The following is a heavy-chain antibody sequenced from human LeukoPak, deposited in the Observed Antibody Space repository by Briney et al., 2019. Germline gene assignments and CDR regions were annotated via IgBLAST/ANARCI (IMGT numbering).Heavy chain of an antibody. CDR2: IIPIFGTA. CDR3: ARGLSDILTGYQDAFDI. V-gene: IGHV1-69*06. Sequence: ASVKVSCKASGGTFSSYAISWVRQAPGQGLEWMGGIIPIFGTANYAQKFQGRVTITADKSTSTAYMELSSLRSEDTAVYYCARGLSDILTGYQDAFDIWGQGTMVTVSS. J-gene: IGHJ3*02. CDR1: GGTFSSYA. D-gene: IGHD3-9*01.